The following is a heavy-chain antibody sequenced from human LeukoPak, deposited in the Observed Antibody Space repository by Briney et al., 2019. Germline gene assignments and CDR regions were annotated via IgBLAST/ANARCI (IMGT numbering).Heavy chain of an antibody. Sequence: GGSLRLSCAASGFTFSSYGMHWVRQAPGKGLEWVAVISYDGSNKYYADSVKGRFTISRDNSKNTLYLQMNSLRAEDTAVYYCGLPPPRIAVAGSGGYWGQGTLVTVSS. CDR1: GFTFSSYG. J-gene: IGHJ4*02. CDR2: ISYDGSNK. CDR3: GLPPPRIAVAGSGGY. D-gene: IGHD6-19*01. V-gene: IGHV3-30*03.